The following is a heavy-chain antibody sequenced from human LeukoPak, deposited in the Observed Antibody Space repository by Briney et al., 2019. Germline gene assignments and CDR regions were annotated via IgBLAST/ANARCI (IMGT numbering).Heavy chain of an antibody. Sequence: SGTLSLTCTVSGASIIGPKWWNWVRLSPGKGMEWIGEIFHTGSTHYNPSLKSRVTISVDTSKNQFSLKLSSVTAADTAVYYCARTDTAMVLYYFDYWGQGTLVTVSS. CDR1: GASIIGPKW. V-gene: IGHV4-4*02. CDR2: IFHTGST. J-gene: IGHJ4*02. CDR3: ARTDTAMVLYYFDY. D-gene: IGHD5-18*01.